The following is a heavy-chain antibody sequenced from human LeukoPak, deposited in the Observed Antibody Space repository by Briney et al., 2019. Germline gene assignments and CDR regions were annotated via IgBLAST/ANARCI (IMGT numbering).Heavy chain of an antibody. CDR3: ASQAGSFN. J-gene: IGHJ4*02. V-gene: IGHV3-21*01. Sequence: GGSLRLSCAASGFTFSSCTMNWVRQAPGRGLEWVSSISSGSSYIYYADSVKGRFTISRDNAKNSLYLQMNSLRAEDTAVYYCASQAGSFNWGQGTLVTVSS. CDR1: GFTFSSCT. D-gene: IGHD1-26*01. CDR2: ISSGSSYI.